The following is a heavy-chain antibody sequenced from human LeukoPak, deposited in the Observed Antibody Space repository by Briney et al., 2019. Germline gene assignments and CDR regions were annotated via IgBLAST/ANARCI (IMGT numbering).Heavy chain of an antibody. CDR3: AKKVGASYYFDY. D-gene: IGHD1-26*01. Sequence: PGGSLRLSCAASGFTFSSYAMSWVRQTPGKGLEWVSAIRGSGGSTYYADSVKGRFTISRANSKNTLYLQMNSLRAEDTAVYYCAKKVGASYYFDYWGQGTLVTVSS. CDR1: GFTFSSYA. CDR2: IRGSGGST. V-gene: IGHV3-23*01. J-gene: IGHJ4*02.